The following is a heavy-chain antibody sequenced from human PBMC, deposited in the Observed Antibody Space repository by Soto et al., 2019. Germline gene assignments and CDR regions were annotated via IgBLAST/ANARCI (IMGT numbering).Heavy chain of an antibody. CDR3: AAVYCSSTSCYFLSWFDP. J-gene: IGHJ5*02. CDR1: GFTFSSYA. CDR2: ISYDGSNK. V-gene: IGHV3-30-3*01. D-gene: IGHD2-2*01. Sequence: GGSLRLSCAASGFTFSSYAMHWVRQAPGKGLEWVAVISYDGSNKYYADSVKGRFTISRDNSKNTLYLQMNSLRAEDTAVYYCAAVYCSSTSCYFLSWFDPWGQGTLVTSPQ.